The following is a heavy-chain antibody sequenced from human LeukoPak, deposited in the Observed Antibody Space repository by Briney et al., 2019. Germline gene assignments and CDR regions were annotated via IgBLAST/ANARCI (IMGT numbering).Heavy chain of an antibody. J-gene: IGHJ6*03. V-gene: IGHV3-43*01. CDR2: ISWDGGST. Sequence: GGSLRLSCAASGFTFDEYTMHWVRQAPGKGLEWVSLISWDGGSTYYADSVKGRFTVSRDNSKNSLYLQMNGLRTEDTALYYCAKDAGLYYYYYTDVWGKGTTVTISS. D-gene: IGHD6-13*01. CDR3: AKDAGLYYYYYTDV. CDR1: GFTFDEYT.